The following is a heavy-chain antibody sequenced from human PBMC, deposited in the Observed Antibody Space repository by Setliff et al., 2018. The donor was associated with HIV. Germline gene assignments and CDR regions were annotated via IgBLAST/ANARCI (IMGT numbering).Heavy chain of an antibody. CDR2: MFYSGNN. CDR3: ARRTSPPSGTYSQYYMDV. V-gene: IGHV4-59*08. J-gene: IGHJ6*03. D-gene: IGHD1-26*01. CDR1: GGSIRSHY. Sequence: NPSETLSLTCTVSGGSIRSHYWSWIRQPPGKGLEWIGCMFYSGNNHSSPSLRSRATISADTSKNQFSLKLTSVTAADTAVYYCARRTSPPSGTYSQYYMDVWGRGTTVTVSS.